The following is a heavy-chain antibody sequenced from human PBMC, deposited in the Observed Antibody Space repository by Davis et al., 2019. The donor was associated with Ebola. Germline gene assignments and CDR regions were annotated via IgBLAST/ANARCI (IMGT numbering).Heavy chain of an antibody. Sequence: PGGSLRLSCAASGFTFSSYGMHWVRQAPGKGLEWVAVISYDGSNKYYADSVKGRFTISRDNSKNTLYLQMNSLRAEDTAVYYCARDGNGYKRGGDCYSCYYYYMDVWGKGTTVTVSS. CDR2: ISYDGSNK. V-gene: IGHV3-30*03. CDR3: ARDGNGYKRGGDCYSCYYYYMDV. J-gene: IGHJ6*03. CDR1: GFTFSSYG. D-gene: IGHD2-21*01.